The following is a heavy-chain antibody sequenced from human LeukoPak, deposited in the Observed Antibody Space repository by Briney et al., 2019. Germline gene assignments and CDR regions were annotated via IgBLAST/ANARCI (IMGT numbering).Heavy chain of an antibody. D-gene: IGHD3-10*01. CDR1: GGTFTSYA. Sequence: ASVKVSCKASGGTFTSYAISWVRQAPGQGLEWMGRIIPILGIANYAQKFQGRVTITADKSTSTAYMELSSLRSEDTGVYYCARDSGVRGGHTGFPFDYWGQGTLATVSS. V-gene: IGHV1-69*04. J-gene: IGHJ4*02. CDR3: ARDSGVRGGHTGFPFDY. CDR2: IIPILGIA.